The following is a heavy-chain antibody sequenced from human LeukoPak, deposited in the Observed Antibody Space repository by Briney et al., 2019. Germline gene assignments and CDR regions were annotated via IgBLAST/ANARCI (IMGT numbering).Heavy chain of an antibody. CDR1: GVSISSSNSY. V-gene: IGHV4-39*07. CDR2: IYYSGST. Sequence: SETLSLTCTVSGVSISSSNSYWGWIRQPPGKGLEWIGSIYYSGSTYYNPSLKSRVTISVDTSKNQFSLKLSSVTAADTAVYYCARGGGYYFDYWGQGILVAVSS. D-gene: IGHD5-12*01. J-gene: IGHJ4*02. CDR3: ARGGGYYFDY.